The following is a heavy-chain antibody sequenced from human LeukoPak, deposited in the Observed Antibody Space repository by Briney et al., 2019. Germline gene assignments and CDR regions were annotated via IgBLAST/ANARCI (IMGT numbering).Heavy chain of an antibody. CDR1: GYTLTELS. CDR3: ATDRWLQKLGLFDY. CDR2: FDPEDGET. D-gene: IGHD5-24*01. V-gene: IGHV1-24*01. Sequence: ASVKVSCKVSGYTLTELSMHWVRQAPGKGLEWMGGFDPEDGETIYAQKFQGRATMTEDTSTDTAYMELSSLRSEDTAVYYCATDRWLQKLGLFDYWGQGTLVTVSS. J-gene: IGHJ4*02.